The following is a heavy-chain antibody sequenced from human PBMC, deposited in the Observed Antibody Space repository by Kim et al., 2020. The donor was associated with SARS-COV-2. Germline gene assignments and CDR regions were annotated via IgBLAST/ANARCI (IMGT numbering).Heavy chain of an antibody. Sequence: SETLSLTCTVSGGSISSSSYYWGWIRQPPGKGLEWIGSIYYSGSTYYNPSLKSRVTISVDTSKNQFSLKLSSVTAADTAVYYCARHGYYDSSGYYYVWGAETLSYFDYWGQGTLVTVSS. CDR2: IYYSGST. CDR1: GGSISSSSYY. V-gene: IGHV4-39*01. CDR3: ARHGYYDSSGYYYVWGAETLSYFDY. J-gene: IGHJ4*02. D-gene: IGHD3-22*01.